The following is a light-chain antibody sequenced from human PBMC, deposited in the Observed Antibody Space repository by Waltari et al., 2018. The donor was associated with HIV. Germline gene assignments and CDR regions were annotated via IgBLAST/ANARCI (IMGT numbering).Light chain of an antibody. CDR2: GAF. CDR3: QHYNKGLRSFT. CDR1: QSVGNN. Sequence: EIVLTQSPATLSVSPGEGATLSCRASQSVGNNLAWYQQKPGLAPRLLIYGAFTRATGIATRCSGSGSGTEFTLTISSLQSEDFAVYYCQHYNKGLRSFTFGPGTKVDI. V-gene: IGKV3D-15*01. J-gene: IGKJ3*01.